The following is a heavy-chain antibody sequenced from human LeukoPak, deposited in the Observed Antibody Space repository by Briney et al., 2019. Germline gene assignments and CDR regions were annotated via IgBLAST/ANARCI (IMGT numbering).Heavy chain of an antibody. J-gene: IGHJ5*02. D-gene: IGHD4-17*01. CDR2: ISGSGGST. CDR1: GFAFSSYA. CDR3: AKLISYGEDFDP. Sequence: PGGSLRLSCAASGFAFSSYAMSWVRQAPGKGLEWVSAISGSGGSTYYADSVKGRFTISRDNSKNTLYLQMNSLRAEDTAVYYCAKLISYGEDFDPWGQGTLVTVSS. V-gene: IGHV3-23*01.